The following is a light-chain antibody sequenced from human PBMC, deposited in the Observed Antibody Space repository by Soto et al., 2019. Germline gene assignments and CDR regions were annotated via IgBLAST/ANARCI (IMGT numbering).Light chain of an antibody. Sequence: DIQMTQSPSSLSASVGDRVTITCRASQSISSYLNWYQQKPGKAPKVLIYAASSLQSGVPSRFSGSGSGKDFTLTISSLQPEDFATYFCQQSYSTPNTFGGGTKVEIK. CDR1: QSISSY. V-gene: IGKV1-39*01. CDR2: AAS. J-gene: IGKJ4*01. CDR3: QQSYSTPNT.